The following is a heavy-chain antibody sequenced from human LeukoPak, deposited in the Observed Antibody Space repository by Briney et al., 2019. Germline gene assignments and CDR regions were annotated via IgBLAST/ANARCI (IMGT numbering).Heavy chain of an antibody. Sequence: GGSLRLSCAASGFTFSSYSMNWVRQAPGKGLEWVSSISSSSSYIYYADSVKGRYTISRDNAKNSLYLQMNSLRAEDTAVYYCARDHDYGALDYWGQGTLVTVSS. CDR2: ISSSSSYI. D-gene: IGHD4-17*01. CDR3: ARDHDYGALDY. V-gene: IGHV3-21*01. J-gene: IGHJ4*02. CDR1: GFTFSSYS.